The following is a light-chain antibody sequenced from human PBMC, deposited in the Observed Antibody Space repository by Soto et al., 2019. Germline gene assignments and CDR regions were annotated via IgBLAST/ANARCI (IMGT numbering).Light chain of an antibody. CDR1: QSVSSN. Sequence: EIVMTQSPATLSVSPGERATLSCRASQSVSSNLAWYQQKPGQAPRLLIYGASTRATGIPARFSGSGSGTEFTLTLSSLQSEDFADYYCQQYNNWPRIFTFGPGTKVDIK. CDR2: GAS. CDR3: QQYNNWPRIFT. V-gene: IGKV3-15*01. J-gene: IGKJ3*01.